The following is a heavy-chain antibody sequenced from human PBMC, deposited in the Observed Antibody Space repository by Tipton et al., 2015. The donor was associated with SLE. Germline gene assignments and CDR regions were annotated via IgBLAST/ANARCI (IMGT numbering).Heavy chain of an antibody. D-gene: IGHD2-8*01. CDR1: GGPIRYGFYY. J-gene: IGHJ4*02. Sequence: TLSLTCSVSGGPIRYGFYYWNYIRQFPGKGLEWIGHISDRGTTYYNPSLQSPVTLSIDTSKNQFSLKMRSVTAADTAVYFCARGYCSDGVCYGFGFFDYWGQGNLVTVSS. CDR3: ARGYCSDGVCYGFGFFDY. V-gene: IGHV4-30-4*01. CDR2: ISDRGTT.